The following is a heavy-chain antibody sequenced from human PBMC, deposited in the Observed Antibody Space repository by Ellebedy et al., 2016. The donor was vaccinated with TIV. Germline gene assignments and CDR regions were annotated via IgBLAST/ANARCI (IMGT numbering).Heavy chain of an antibody. V-gene: IGHV4-38-2*02. J-gene: IGHJ4*02. Sequence: SETLSLTXSVSHFPISGGYYWGWVRQTPVKGLEWIASMFHSGSTYYNPSLRSRVTISLDTSKNQLSLKVTSVTAADTAIYYCARMTSRGFSTPAYWGQGTLVTVSS. CDR2: MFHSGST. D-gene: IGHD6-19*01. CDR3: ARMTSRGFSTPAY. CDR1: HFPISGGYY.